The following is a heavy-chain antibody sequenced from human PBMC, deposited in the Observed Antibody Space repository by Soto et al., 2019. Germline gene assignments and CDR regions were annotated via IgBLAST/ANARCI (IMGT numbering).Heavy chain of an antibody. CDR3: ARASGADKEDY. V-gene: IGHV3-7*04. CDR1: GFTFSSYW. Sequence: EVQLVESGGGLVQPGGSLRLYCAASGFTFSSYWMSWVRQAPGKGLEWVANIKEDGSERYYVDSVKGRCTISRDNAKNSLYLQMNSLRAEDTAVYYCARASGADKEDYWGQGTRCTV. D-gene: IGHD3-10*01. J-gene: IGHJ4*02. CDR2: IKEDGSER.